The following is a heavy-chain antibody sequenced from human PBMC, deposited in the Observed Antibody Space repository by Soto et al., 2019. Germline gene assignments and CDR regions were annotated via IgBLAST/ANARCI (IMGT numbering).Heavy chain of an antibody. V-gene: IGHV1-3*04. Sequence: GASVKVSCKASGYTFTSYAMHWVRQAPGHRLEWMGWINTGNGNTKYSQKFQGRVTIARDTSASTAYMELSSLTSEDTAVYYCAKENDFWSGYYYPFDYWGQGMLVTVSS. CDR1: GYTFTSYA. CDR3: AKENDFWSGYYYPFDY. D-gene: IGHD3-3*01. J-gene: IGHJ4*02. CDR2: INTGNGNT.